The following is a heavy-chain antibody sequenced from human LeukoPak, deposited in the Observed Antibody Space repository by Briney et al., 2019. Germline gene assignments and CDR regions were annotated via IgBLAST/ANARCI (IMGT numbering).Heavy chain of an antibody. J-gene: IGHJ6*03. CDR1: GFTFISYG. CDR2: IKQDGSEK. CDR3: ARDNGPEYDFWSGYYPGGYYYMDV. Sequence: GGSLRLSCAASGFTFISYGMSWVRQAPGEGLEWVANIKQDGSEKYHVDSVKCRFTISRDNAKNSLYVQMNSLRAEDKAVYYCARDNGPEYDFWSGYYPGGYYYMDVWGKGTTVTVSS. D-gene: IGHD3-3*01. V-gene: IGHV3-7*01.